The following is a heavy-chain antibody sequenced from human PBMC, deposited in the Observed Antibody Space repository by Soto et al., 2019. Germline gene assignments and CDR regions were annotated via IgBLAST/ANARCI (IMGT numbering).Heavy chain of an antibody. D-gene: IGHD2-8*01. V-gene: IGHV1-18*01. J-gene: IGHJ6*02. CDR1: GYTFTRYG. Sequence: QGQLVQSGGEVKKPGASVKVSCKASGYTFTRYGISWVRQAPGQGLVWMGWISGYNGDTKYAQKFHGRVTMTEDTSXXTAYMELRSLTSDDRAVYYCAKNGPPPYYYNGMDVWGQGTTVTVSS. CDR2: ISGYNGDT. CDR3: AKNGPPPYYYNGMDV.